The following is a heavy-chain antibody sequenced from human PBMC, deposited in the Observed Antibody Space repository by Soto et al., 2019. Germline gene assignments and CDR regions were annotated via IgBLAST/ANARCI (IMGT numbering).Heavy chain of an antibody. D-gene: IGHD5-12*01. CDR3: ASRSPSGYDYYYYYGMDV. CDR2: IIPILGIA. J-gene: IGHJ6*02. V-gene: IGHV1-69*02. Sequence: GASVKVSCKASGGTFSSSTISWVRQAPGQGLEWMGRIIPILGIANYAQKFQGRVTITADKSTSTAYMELSSLRSEDTAVYYCASRSPSGYDYYYYYGMDVWGQGTTVTVSS. CDR1: GGTFSSST.